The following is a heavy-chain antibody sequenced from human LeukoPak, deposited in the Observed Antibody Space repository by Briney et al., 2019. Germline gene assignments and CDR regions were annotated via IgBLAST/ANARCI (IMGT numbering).Heavy chain of an antibody. CDR1: GGSISSGGYY. V-gene: IGHV4-30-4*08. J-gene: IGHJ5*02. Sequence: PSQTLSLTCTVSGGSISSGGYYWSWIRQHPGKGLEWIGYIYYSGSTYYNPSLKSRVTISVDTSKNQFSLKLSSVTAADTAVYYCARYYSNYVFWFDPWGQGTLVTVSS. D-gene: IGHD4-4*01. CDR2: IYYSGST. CDR3: ARYYSNYVFWFDP.